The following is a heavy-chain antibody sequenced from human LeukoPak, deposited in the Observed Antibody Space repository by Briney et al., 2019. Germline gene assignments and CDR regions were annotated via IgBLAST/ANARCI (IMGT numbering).Heavy chain of an antibody. D-gene: IGHD1-26*01. CDR1: GFIFSSYA. J-gene: IGHJ4*02. CDR2: ISGRGDST. CDR3: AKVSSGSYFNEYYFDY. Sequence: GGSLRLSCAASGFIFSSYAMSWVRRAPGKGLEWVSGISGRGDSTYYADSVKGRFTISRDNSKNTLYLQMNSLRAEDTAVYCCAKVSSGSYFNEYYFDYWGQGTLVTVSS. V-gene: IGHV3-23*01.